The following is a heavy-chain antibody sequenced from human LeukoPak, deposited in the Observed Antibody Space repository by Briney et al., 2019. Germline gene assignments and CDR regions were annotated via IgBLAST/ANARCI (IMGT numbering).Heavy chain of an antibody. CDR3: ARVPGRYAFDF. CDR2: ISTSGSST. CDR1: GFTFSDYY. V-gene: IGHV3-11*03. D-gene: IGHD2-15*01. Sequence: PGGPLRLSCAASGFTFSDYYMSWIRQAPGKGLEWVSYISTSGSSTNYAESVKGRFTISRDNAKNSLYLQMDRLRGDDTAVYYCARVPGRYAFDFWGQGTMVTVSS. J-gene: IGHJ3*01.